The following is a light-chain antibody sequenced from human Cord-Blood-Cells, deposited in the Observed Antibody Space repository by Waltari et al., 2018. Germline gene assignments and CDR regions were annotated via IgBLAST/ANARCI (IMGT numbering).Light chain of an antibody. Sequence: QSALPQPASVSGSPGQSFPISCTGTRGEVGGYNLVSWYQQHPGKAPKLMIYEGSKRPSGVSNRFSGSKSGNTASLTISGLQAEDEADYYCCSYAGSSTLVFGGGTKLTVL. CDR1: RGEVGGYNL. V-gene: IGLV2-23*01. J-gene: IGLJ3*02. CDR2: EGS. CDR3: CSYAGSSTLV.